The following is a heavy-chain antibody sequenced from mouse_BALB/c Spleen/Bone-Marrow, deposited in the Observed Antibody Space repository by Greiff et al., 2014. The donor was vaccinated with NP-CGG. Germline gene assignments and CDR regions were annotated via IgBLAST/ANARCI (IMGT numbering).Heavy chain of an antibody. CDR1: GFSLTSYG. V-gene: IGHV2-2*02. CDR3: ARMDRSSYAMDY. D-gene: IGHD2-14*01. CDR2: IWSGGST. Sequence: QVQLQQPGPGLVQPSQSLSITCTVSGFSLTSYGVHWVRQSPGKGLEWLGVIWSGGSTDYNAAFKSRLSISKDNSKIQVFFKMNSLQPNDTAIYYCARMDRSSYAMDYWGQGTSVTVSS. J-gene: IGHJ4*01.